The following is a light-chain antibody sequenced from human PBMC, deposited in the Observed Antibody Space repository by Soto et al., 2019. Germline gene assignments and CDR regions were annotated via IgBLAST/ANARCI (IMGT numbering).Light chain of an antibody. CDR2: VTS. J-gene: IGKJ1*01. Sequence: DIQMTQSPSSLSASVGDRVSVTCRPSQNINKFLNWYQEKPGQDPRVLIYVTSNVENGVPSRFSGSGSGTEFTLTISSLQPEDFATYDCEQTYSAPGTFGKGTRVEV. CDR1: QNINKF. CDR3: EQTYSAPGT. V-gene: IGKV1-39*01.